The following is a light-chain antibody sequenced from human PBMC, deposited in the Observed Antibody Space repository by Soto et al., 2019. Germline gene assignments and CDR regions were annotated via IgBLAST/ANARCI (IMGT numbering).Light chain of an antibody. V-gene: IGKV3-15*01. Sequence: EIVMTQSPATLSVSPGERATLSCRASQSVSSNLAWYQQKPGQAPRLLIYGASTRATGIPAGFIGSGSGTEFTLTISSRQSADVAVYYCQQYNNWPPYTFGQGPKLEIK. CDR1: QSVSSN. J-gene: IGKJ2*01. CDR2: GAS. CDR3: QQYNNWPPYT.